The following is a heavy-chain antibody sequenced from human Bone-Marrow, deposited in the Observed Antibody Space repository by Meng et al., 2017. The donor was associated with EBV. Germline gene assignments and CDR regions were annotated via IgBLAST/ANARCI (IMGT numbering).Heavy chain of an antibody. Sequence: QVQLVQSAAEVKKPGSPVKVSCKTSGGPFRNYAVSWVRQAPGQGLEWLGGFLPTLGAPNYAQKFHGRVTITADESTSTHYMDLSSLRSDDTAVYYCASESGRGYTPDYWGQGTLVTASS. D-gene: IGHD3-10*01. CDR1: GGPFRNYA. J-gene: IGHJ4*02. CDR2: FLPTLGAP. V-gene: IGHV1-69*01. CDR3: ASESGRGYTPDY.